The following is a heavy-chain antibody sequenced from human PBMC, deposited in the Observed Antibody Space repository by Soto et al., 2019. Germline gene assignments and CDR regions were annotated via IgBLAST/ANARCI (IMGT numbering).Heavy chain of an antibody. Sequence: QVQLVESGGGVVQPGRSLRLSCAASGFTFSSYGMHWVRQAPGKGLEWVAVIWYDGSNKYYADSVKGRFTISRDNSKNPLYLQMNSLRAEDTAVYYCASGEYSYGYAFDPWGQGTLVTVSS. D-gene: IGHD5-18*01. CDR3: ASGEYSYGYAFDP. CDR1: GFTFSSYG. J-gene: IGHJ5*02. CDR2: IWYDGSNK. V-gene: IGHV3-33*01.